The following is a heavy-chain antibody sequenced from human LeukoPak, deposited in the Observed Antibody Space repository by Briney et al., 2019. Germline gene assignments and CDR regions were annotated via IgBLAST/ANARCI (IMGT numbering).Heavy chain of an antibody. CDR3: ARSLFTYYYDSSGFNWFDP. J-gene: IGHJ5*02. D-gene: IGHD3-22*01. CDR1: GGSISSYY. V-gene: IGHV4-59*01. CDR2: IYYSGST. Sequence: SETLSLTCTVSGGSISSYYWSWIRQPPGKGLEWIGYIYYSGSTNYNPSLKSRVTISVDTSKNQFSLKLRSVTAADTAVYYCARSLFTYYYDSSGFNWFDPWGQGTLVTVSS.